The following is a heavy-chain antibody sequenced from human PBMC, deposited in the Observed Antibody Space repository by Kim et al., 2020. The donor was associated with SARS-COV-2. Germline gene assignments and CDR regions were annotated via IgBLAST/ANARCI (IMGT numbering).Heavy chain of an antibody. V-gene: IGHV1-69*13. J-gene: IGHJ4*02. CDR1: GGTFSSYA. CDR2: IIPIFGTA. D-gene: IGHD3-10*01. CDR3: ARGNYYGSGSYDY. Sequence: SVKVSCKASGGTFSSYAISWVRQAPGQGLEWMGGIIPIFGTANYAQKFQGRVTITADESTSTAYMELSSLRSEDTAVYYCARGNYYGSGSYDYWGQGTLVTVSS.